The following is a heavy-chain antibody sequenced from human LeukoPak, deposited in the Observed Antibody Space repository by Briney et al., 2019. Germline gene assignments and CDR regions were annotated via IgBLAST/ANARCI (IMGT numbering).Heavy chain of an antibody. CDR3: AKARVGSTWDSLDY. CDR1: GFTFSSYA. V-gene: IGHV3-43*02. CDR2: ITGDGGGT. D-gene: IGHD1-26*01. J-gene: IGHJ4*02. Sequence: GGSLRLSCAASGFTFSSYAMRWVRQAPGKGLEWVSLITGDGGGTYSADSVKGRFTISRDNSKTSLYMQMNSLRIEDTALYYCAKARVGSTWDSLDYWGQGTLVTVSS.